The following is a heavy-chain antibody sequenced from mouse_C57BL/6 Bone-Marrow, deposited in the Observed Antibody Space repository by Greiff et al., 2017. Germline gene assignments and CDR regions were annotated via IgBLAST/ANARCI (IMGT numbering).Heavy chain of an antibody. CDR2: INLSSGYT. CDR1: GYTFTSYW. D-gene: IGHD1-2*01. J-gene: IGHJ2*01. CDR3: ARFTTAYYFDY. Sequence: VQLQESGAELAKPGASVKLSCKASGYTFTSYWMHWVKQRPGQGMEWIGYINLSSGYTKYNQKFKDKATLTADKSSSTAYMQLSSLTYADSAVYYCARFTTAYYFDYWGQGTTLTVSS. V-gene: IGHV1-7*01.